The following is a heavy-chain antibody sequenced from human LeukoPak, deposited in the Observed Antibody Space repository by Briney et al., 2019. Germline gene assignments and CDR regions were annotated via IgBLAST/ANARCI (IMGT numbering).Heavy chain of an antibody. CDR3: ARSGSAYYDILTGYPPPDY. CDR1: GFTVSSNY. J-gene: IGHJ4*02. CDR2: IYSGGST. Sequence: GGSLRLSCAASGFTVSSNYMSWVRHAPGKGLEWVSVIYSGGSTYYADSVKGRFTISRDNSKNTLYLQMNSLRAEDTAVYYCARSGSAYYDILTGYPPPDYWGQGTLVTVSS. V-gene: IGHV3-66*01. D-gene: IGHD3-9*01.